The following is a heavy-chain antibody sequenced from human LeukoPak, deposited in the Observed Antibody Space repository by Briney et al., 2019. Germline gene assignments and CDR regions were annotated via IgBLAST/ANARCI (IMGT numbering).Heavy chain of an antibody. V-gene: IGHV3-33*01. Sequence: GGSLRLSCAASGFTFSSYGMHWVRQAPGKGLEWVAVIWYDGSNKYYADSVKGRFTISRDNSKNTLYLQMNSLRAEDTAVYYCARVRAAYCGGDCYSGAFDIWGQGTMVTVSS. CDR3: ARVRAAYCGGDCYSGAFDI. CDR2: IWYDGSNK. CDR1: GFTFSSYG. D-gene: IGHD2-21*02. J-gene: IGHJ3*02.